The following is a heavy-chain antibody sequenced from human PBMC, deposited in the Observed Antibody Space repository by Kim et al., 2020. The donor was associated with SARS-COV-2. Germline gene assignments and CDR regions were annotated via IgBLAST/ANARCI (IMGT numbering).Heavy chain of an antibody. D-gene: IGHD6-13*01. Sequence: ASVKVSCKASGYTFTSYAMHWVRQAPGQRLEWMGWINAGNGNTKYSQKFQGRVTITRDTSASTAYMELSSLRSEDTAVYYCAIHPYSSSWYGEFDYWGQGTLVTVSS. V-gene: IGHV1-3*01. CDR3: AIHPYSSSWYGEFDY. CDR1: GYTFTSYA. CDR2: INAGNGNT. J-gene: IGHJ4*02.